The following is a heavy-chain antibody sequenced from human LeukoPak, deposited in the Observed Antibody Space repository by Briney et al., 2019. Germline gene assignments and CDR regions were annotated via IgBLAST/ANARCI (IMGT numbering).Heavy chain of an antibody. D-gene: IGHD3-10*01. CDR3: ARVESWESNISNYLDY. Sequence: ASVKVSCKVSGYTLTELSMHWVRQAPGRGLEWMGIINPSSGSTIYAHKFQGRVTMTRDMSTSTVYMELSSLRSEDTAVYYCARVESWESNISNYLDYWGQGTLVTVSS. CDR1: GYTLTELS. CDR2: INPSSGST. V-gene: IGHV1-46*01. J-gene: IGHJ4*02.